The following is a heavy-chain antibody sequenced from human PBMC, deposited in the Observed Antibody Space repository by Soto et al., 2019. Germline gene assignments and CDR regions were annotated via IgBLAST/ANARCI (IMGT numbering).Heavy chain of an antibody. D-gene: IGHD3-9*01. Sequence: QVQLVESGGGVVQPGRSLRLSCAASGFTFSTYAMHWVRQAPGKGLEWVAVISFDGNNKYYADSVKGRFTISRDNSKNTLYLQMNSLRAEDTAVYYCWYFDWFDPWGEGTLVIVSS. CDR2: ISFDGNNK. CDR1: GFTFSTYA. V-gene: IGHV3-30-3*01. CDR3: WYFDWFDP. J-gene: IGHJ5*02.